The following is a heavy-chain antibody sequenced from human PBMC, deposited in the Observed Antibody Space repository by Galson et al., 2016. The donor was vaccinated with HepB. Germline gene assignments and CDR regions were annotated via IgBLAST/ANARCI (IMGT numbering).Heavy chain of an antibody. CDR1: GFTFSSYG. V-gene: IGHV3-33*01. CDR2: IWYDGGNK. J-gene: IGHJ4*02. D-gene: IGHD3-16*02. CDR3: AIGYCSGGSCQYDYVWGSYRHVPLYYFDY. Sequence: SLRLSCAASGFTFSSYGMHWVRQAPGKGLEWVAAIWYDGGNKYSADSVKGRFTISRDNSQNTRYLQLNSLSAEDTAVYYCAIGYCSGGSCQYDYVWGSYRHVPLYYFDYWGQGTLVTVSS.